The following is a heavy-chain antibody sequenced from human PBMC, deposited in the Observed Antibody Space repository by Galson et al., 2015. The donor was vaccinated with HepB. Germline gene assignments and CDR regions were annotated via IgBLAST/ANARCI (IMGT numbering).Heavy chain of an antibody. CDR3: ARGLAAAGGPVDY. D-gene: IGHD6-13*01. J-gene: IGHJ4*02. CDR1: GFTFDDYA. V-gene: IGHV3-9*01. CDR2: ISWNSGSI. Sequence: SLRLSCAASGFTFDDYAMHWVRQAPGKGLEWVSGISWNSGSIGYADSVKGRFTISRDNAKNSLYLQMNSLRAEDTALYYCARGLAAAGGPVDYWGQGTLVTVSS.